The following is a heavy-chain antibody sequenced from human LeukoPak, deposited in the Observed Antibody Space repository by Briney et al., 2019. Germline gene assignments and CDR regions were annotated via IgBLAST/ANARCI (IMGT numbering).Heavy chain of an antibody. CDR3: ARMALPMVYATSYYFDY. CDR1: GYTFTGYY. Sequence: ASVKVSCKASGYTFTGYYIHWVRQAPGQGLEWMGWINPHSGGTNYAQKFQGRVTMTRDTSISTAYMELSRLRSDDTAVYYCARMALPMVYATSYYFDYWGQGTLVTVSS. CDR2: INPHSGGT. D-gene: IGHD2-8*01. J-gene: IGHJ4*02. V-gene: IGHV1-2*02.